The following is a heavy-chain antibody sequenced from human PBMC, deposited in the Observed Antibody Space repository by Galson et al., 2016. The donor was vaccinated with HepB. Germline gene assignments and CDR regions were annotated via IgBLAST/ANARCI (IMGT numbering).Heavy chain of an antibody. CDR1: GFTFSSYA. Sequence: SLRLSCAASGFTFSSYAMSWVRQSPGEGLEWVSSISSSGEHISYADSVKGLFTISRDNSKNTVSLLMSSLRADDTAIYYCAKVGFSDLDYWGQGTLVTVSS. CDR3: AKVGFSDLDY. CDR2: ISSSGEHI. D-gene: IGHD1-26*01. V-gene: IGHV3-23*01. J-gene: IGHJ4*02.